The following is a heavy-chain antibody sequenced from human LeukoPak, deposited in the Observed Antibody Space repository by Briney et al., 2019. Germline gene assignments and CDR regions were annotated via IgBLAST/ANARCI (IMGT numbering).Heavy chain of an antibody. CDR3: AKDKAPLYSGYDWDLDF. CDR1: GFTFHHYA. J-gene: IGHJ4*02. Sequence: AGGSLRLSCAASGFTFHHYAIHWVRQVPGEGLEWVSGINWNSASIGYADSVKGRFTISRDNAKNSVFLQMDSLRAEDTALYYCAKDKAPLYSGYDWDLDFWGQGTLVTVSS. V-gene: IGHV3-9*01. CDR2: INWNSASI. D-gene: IGHD5-12*01.